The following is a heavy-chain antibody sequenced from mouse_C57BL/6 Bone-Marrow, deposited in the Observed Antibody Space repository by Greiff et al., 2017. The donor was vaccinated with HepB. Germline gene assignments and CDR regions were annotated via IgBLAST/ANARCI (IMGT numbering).Heavy chain of an antibody. V-gene: IGHV14-4*01. D-gene: IGHD2-3*01. CDR3: TGLLRPSWFAY. CDR2: IDPENGDT. CDR1: GFNIKDDY. Sequence: EVQLQQSGAELVRPGASVKLSCTASGFNIKDDYMHWVKQRPEQGLEWIGWIDPENGDTEYASKFQGKAPITADTSSNTAYLQLSSLTSEDTAVYYCTGLLRPSWFAYWGQVTLVTVSA. J-gene: IGHJ3*01.